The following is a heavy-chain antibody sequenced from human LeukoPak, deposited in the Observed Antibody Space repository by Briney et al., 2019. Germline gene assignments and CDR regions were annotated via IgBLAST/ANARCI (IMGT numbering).Heavy chain of an antibody. J-gene: IGHJ6*03. D-gene: IGHD5-12*01. Sequence: PSETLSLTCTVSGDSISTYYWSWIRQPPGKGLEWIGYIYHSGSTNYNPSLKSRVTVSVDTSKNQFSLKLSSVTAADTAVYYCARDYSGYRWYMDVWGKGTTVTVS. V-gene: IGHV4-59*01. CDR1: GDSISTYY. CDR2: IYHSGST. CDR3: ARDYSGYRWYMDV.